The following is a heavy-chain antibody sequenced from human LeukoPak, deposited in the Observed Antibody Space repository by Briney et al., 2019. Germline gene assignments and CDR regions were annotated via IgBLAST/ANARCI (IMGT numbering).Heavy chain of an antibody. V-gene: IGHV3-23*01. J-gene: IGHJ6*02. Sequence: PGGSLRLSCAASGFTFNSYAMSGVSQAPGRGLEWVSDISGSGGSKYYADSVKERYTISRDNSKNTLYLQMNSLRAEDTAVYYCAKDQVEYYDSSGYPSYYYYGMDVWVQGTTVTVSS. CDR2: ISGSGGSK. CDR1: GFTFNSYA. D-gene: IGHD3-22*01. CDR3: AKDQVEYYDSSGYPSYYYYGMDV.